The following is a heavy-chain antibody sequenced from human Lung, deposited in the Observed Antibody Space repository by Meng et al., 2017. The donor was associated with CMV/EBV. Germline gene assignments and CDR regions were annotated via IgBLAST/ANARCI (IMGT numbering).Heavy chain of an antibody. Sequence: VQLAQSGAEVKKPGTSVKVSCEASGYTFTGFYLNWARQAPGHGLEWLGRVNPISDDTHLAQKCEGRITVTRGATINTAFMELTRLRPDDTAVYYCAKSSDNGWSSWGPGTLVTVSS. J-gene: IGHJ4*01. D-gene: IGHD6-19*01. CDR3: AKSSDNGWSS. CDR2: VNPISDDT. V-gene: IGHV1-2*06. CDR1: GYTFTGFY.